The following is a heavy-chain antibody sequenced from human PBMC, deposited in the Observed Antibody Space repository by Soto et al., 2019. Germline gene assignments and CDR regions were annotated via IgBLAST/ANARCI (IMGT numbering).Heavy chain of an antibody. CDR3: ARDLAGAIREW. D-gene: IGHD2-2*01. CDR2: ITRSSSTI. CDR1: GFTLSRYS. Sequence: EVQLVESGGGLVQPGGSLRLSCVAAGFTLSRYSMNWVRQAPGKGMEWVSYITRSSSTIYYADSVKGRFTISRDNAENSLYLQMNSVRAEDTAVYYCARDLAGAIREWWG. J-gene: IGHJ6*01. V-gene: IGHV3-48*01.